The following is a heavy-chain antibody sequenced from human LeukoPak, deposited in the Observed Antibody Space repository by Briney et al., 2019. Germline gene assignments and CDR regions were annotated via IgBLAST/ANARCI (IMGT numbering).Heavy chain of an antibody. D-gene: IGHD2-21*02. J-gene: IGHJ3*02. CDR2: ISGDGGST. Sequence: GGSLRLSCAASGFTFDDYAMHWVRQAPGKGLEWVSLISGDGGSTYYADSVKGRFAISRDNSKNSLYLQMNSLRTEDTALYYCAQSGGDYLGDAFDIWGQGTMVTVSS. V-gene: IGHV3-43*02. CDR3: AQSGGDYLGDAFDI. CDR1: GFTFDDYA.